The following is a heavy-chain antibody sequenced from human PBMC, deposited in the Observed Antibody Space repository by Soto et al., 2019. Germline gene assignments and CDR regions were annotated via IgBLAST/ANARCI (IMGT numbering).Heavy chain of an antibody. CDR1: GYSFTSYW. D-gene: IGHD3-16*01. J-gene: IGHJ4*02. V-gene: IGHV5-51*01. CDR2: VFPGDFDT. Sequence: GESLKISCKASGYSFTSYWIGWVRQTPGKGLEWMGIVFPGDFDTRYSPSFEGHVTVSADESISTAYLQWGSLRASDKAMYYCVTTTFGVLTHLEYWGQGTLVTVSS. CDR3: VTTTFGVLTHLEY.